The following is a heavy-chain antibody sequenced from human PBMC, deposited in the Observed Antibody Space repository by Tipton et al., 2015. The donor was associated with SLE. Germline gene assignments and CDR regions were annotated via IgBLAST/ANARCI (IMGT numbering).Heavy chain of an antibody. Sequence: QLVQSGGGLVKPGGSLRLSCVVSGFSLNDYNMNWVRQTPGKGLEWVSSITTSSSNLYYADSVKGRFTVSRDSAKNSIYLQMNSLRAEDTAVYYCARDSGFQLWPGNVEYFQHWGQGTLVIVSS. CDR2: ITTSSSNL. J-gene: IGHJ1*01. V-gene: IGHV3-21*04. CDR3: ARDSGFQLWPGNVEYFQH. CDR1: GFSLNDYN. D-gene: IGHD3-16*01.